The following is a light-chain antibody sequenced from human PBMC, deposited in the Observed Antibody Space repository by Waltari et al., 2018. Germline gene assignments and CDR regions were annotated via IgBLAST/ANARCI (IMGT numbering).Light chain of an antibody. Sequence: SYELTQPPSVSVSPGQTARITCSGDALPQKSAFWYQQKSGQAPVLIIYDDNKRPSGIPERFSGSSSGTMATLTISGAQVEDEADYYCYSTDSTGNHVVFGGGTKLTVL. CDR1: ALPQKS. CDR3: YSTDSTGNHVV. J-gene: IGLJ2*01. CDR2: DDN. V-gene: IGLV3-10*01.